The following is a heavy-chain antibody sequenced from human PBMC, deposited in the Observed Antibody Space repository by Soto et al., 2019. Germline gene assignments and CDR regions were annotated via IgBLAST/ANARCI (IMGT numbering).Heavy chain of an antibody. V-gene: IGHV3-23*01. J-gene: IGHJ5*02. Sequence: PGGPLRIAGTASGFLISANAMNWVRQAPGGGLEWVSTISGSAGVAFYADSVRGRFIISRDISKNTLYLQLSTLRADDMARYYCVKGSVWTWFDPWGQGILVTVSS. CDR1: GFLISANA. CDR2: ISGSAGVA. CDR3: VKGSVWTWFDP. D-gene: IGHD2-21*01.